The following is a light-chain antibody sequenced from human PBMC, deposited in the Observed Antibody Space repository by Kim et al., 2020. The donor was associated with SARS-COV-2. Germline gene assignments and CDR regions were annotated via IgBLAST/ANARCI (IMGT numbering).Light chain of an antibody. V-gene: IGKV3-15*01. CDR1: QSVSSN. J-gene: IGKJ4*01. CDR2: GAS. CDR3: QHYSNWPLT. Sequence: VSPGETATLSCRASQSVSSNLAWYQQKPGQAPSLLIYGASTRATGIPARFSGSGSGTEFTLTISSLQSEDFAVYHCQHYSNWPLTFGGGTKVDIK.